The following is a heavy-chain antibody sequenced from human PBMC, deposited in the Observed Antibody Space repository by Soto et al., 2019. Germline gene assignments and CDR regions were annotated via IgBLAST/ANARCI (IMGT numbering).Heavy chain of an antibody. CDR2: ISYDGSNK. D-gene: IGHD3-10*01. J-gene: IGHJ6*02. CDR3: ARDSIGWFGGMDV. Sequence: PGGSLRLSCAASGFTFSSYAKHWVRQAPGKGLEWVAVISYDGSNKSYADSVKGRFTISRDNSKNTLYLQMNSLRAEDTAVYYCARDSIGWFGGMDVWGQGTTVTVSS. CDR1: GFTFSSYA. V-gene: IGHV3-30-3*01.